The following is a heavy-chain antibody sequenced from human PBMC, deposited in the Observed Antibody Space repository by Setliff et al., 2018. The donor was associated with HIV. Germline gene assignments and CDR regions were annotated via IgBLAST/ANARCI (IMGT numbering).Heavy chain of an antibody. V-gene: IGHV3-74*01. CDR2: IKNDGRDT. D-gene: IGHD4-4*01. Sequence: GGSLRLSCAASGFIFGTYLMHWVRQAPGKGLVWVSRIKNDGRDTDYADPVKGRFTIFRDNAKNSVLPQMNSLRVEDTAVYHCARWGYSRDGMDVWGQGTTVTVSS. J-gene: IGHJ6*02. CDR1: GFIFGTYL. CDR3: ARWGYSRDGMDV.